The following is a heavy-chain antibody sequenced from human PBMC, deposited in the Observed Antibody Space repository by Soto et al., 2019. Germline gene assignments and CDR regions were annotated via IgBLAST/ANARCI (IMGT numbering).Heavy chain of an antibody. CDR3: ARGGIADSFDY. D-gene: IGHD6-13*01. CDR1: GGSFSGYY. J-gene: IGHJ4*02. Sequence: SETVSLTCAVYGGSFSGYYWSWIRQPPGKGLEWIGEINHSGSTNYNPSLKSRVTISVDTSKNQFSLKLSSVTAADTAVYYCARGGIADSFDYWGQGTLVTVSS. CDR2: INHSGST. V-gene: IGHV4-34*01.